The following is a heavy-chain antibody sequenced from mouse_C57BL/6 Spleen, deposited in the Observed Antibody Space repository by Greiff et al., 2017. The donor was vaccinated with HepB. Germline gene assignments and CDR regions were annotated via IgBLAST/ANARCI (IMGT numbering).Heavy chain of an antibody. J-gene: IGHJ3*01. V-gene: IGHV5-17*01. Sequence: EVQLVESGGGLVKPGGSLKLSCAASGFTFSDYGMHWVRQAPEKGLEWVAYLSSGSSTSYYADTVKGRFTISRDNAKNTLFLQMTSLRSEDTAMYYCARGPAWFAYWGQGTLVTVSA. CDR3: ARGPAWFAY. CDR1: GFTFSDYG. CDR2: LSSGSSTS.